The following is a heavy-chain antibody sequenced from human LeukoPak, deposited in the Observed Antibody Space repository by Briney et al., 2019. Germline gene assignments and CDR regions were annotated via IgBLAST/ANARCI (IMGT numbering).Heavy chain of an antibody. J-gene: IGHJ5*02. CDR1: GGSFSDYY. CDR2: IYHSGNT. Sequence: SETLSLTCAVYGGSFSDYYWSWIRQPPGKGLEWIGEIYHSGNTNYNPSLKSRVTISVDTSRNQFSLKLSSVTVADTAVYYCARLLPPSHMELVVYADPNWFDPWGQGTLVTVSS. V-gene: IGHV4-34*01. CDR3: ARLLPPSHMELVVYADPNWFDP. D-gene: IGHD2-8*01.